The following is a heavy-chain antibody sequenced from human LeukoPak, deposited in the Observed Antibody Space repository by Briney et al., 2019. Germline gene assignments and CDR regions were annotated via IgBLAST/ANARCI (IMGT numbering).Heavy chain of an antibody. CDR1: GFTFSSYA. CDR3: VIWGDYDVLTGYYVPDY. D-gene: IGHD3-9*01. J-gene: IGHJ4*02. CDR2: ISSGGGTI. V-gene: IGHV3-23*01. Sequence: HPGGSLRLSCTASGFTFSSYAMNWVRQAPGKGLDWVSAISSGGGTIYYADSVKGRFTISRDNSKNTLYLQLNGLRAEDTAIYYCVIWGDYDVLTGYYVPDYWGQGTLVTVAS.